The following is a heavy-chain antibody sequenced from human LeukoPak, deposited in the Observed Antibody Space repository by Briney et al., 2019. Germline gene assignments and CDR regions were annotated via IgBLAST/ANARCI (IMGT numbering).Heavy chain of an antibody. CDR3: VKGNRCATCGGWFDP. CDR2: VSDSGANT. Sequence: GGSLRLPCAASGFTIGSYAMSWVRQAPGKGLEWVSTVSDSGANTWYADSVKGRFTISRDNSKDTLYLRMNSLRAEDTAVYYCVKGNRCATCGGWFDPWGQGTLVTVSS. D-gene: IGHD2-8*01. V-gene: IGHV3-23*01. CDR1: GFTIGSYA. J-gene: IGHJ5*02.